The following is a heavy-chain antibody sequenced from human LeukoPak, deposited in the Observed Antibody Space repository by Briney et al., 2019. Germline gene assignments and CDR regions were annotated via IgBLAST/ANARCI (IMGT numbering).Heavy chain of an antibody. CDR1: GYTFTNYA. Sequence: GASVKVSCKASGYTFTNYAIHWVRQAPGRGPEWMGGINAGNADTRYSQDLQGRVTITRDTSASTAYMAFSSLRSEDMAVYYCARGIWSATRASYYLDVWGKGTTVTVSS. D-gene: IGHD3-3*01. CDR3: ARGIWSATRASYYLDV. CDR2: INAGNADT. J-gene: IGHJ6*03. V-gene: IGHV1-3*03.